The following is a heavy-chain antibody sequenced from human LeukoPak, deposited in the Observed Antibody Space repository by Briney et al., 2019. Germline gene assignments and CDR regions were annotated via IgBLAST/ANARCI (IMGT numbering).Heavy chain of an antibody. CDR3: ARHYDSSAYWYYFGY. Sequence: SETLSLTCTVSRGSISNYYWSWIRQPPGKGLEWIGSIFYSGSTDSNPSLKGRVTISVDASKNQFSLKLSSVTAADTAMYFCARHYDSSAYWYYFGYWGQGTLVTVSS. J-gene: IGHJ4*02. CDR1: RGSISNYY. D-gene: IGHD3-22*01. CDR2: IFYSGST. V-gene: IGHV4-59*08.